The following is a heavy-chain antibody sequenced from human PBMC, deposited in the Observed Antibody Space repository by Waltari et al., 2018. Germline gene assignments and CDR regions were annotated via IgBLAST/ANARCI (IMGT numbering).Heavy chain of an antibody. J-gene: IGHJ6*02. D-gene: IGHD6-13*01. V-gene: IGHV4-4*02. CDR2: IYHSGNT. CDR3: ATYNHSSSWYWGFGGYYYYGMDV. CDR1: GGSISSSNW. Sequence: QVQLQESGPGLVKPSGTLSLTCAVSGGSISSSNWWSWVRQPPGKGLEWIGEIYHSGNTNSDPSLKSGVTISVNKSKNQFSLKRGSVTAADTAVYYCATYNHSSSWYWGFGGYYYYGMDVWGQGTTVTVSS.